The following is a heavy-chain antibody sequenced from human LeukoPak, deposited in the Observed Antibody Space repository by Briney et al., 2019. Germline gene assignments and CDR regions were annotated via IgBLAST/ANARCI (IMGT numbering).Heavy chain of an antibody. CDR3: ARGGAVAGRTWYDY. V-gene: IGHV4-34*01. J-gene: IGHJ4*02. CDR2: IDHTGST. D-gene: IGHD6-19*01. Sequence: SETLSLTCAVYGGSFSDYNWNWIRQPPGKGLEWIGEIDHTGSTNYNPSFKCRVIVSIDTSKSQVSLKLSSVTAADTAVYYCARGGAVAGRTWYDYWGQGTLVTVSS. CDR1: GGSFSDYN.